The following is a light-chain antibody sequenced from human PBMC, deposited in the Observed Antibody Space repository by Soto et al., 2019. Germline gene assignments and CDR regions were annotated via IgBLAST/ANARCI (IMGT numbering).Light chain of an antibody. J-gene: IGKJ2*01. Sequence: EIVLTQSPGTLSLSPGERATLSCRAGQSVSSSFLAWSQQKPGQAPRLLIYGLSSRATGIPDRFSGSGSGTDFTLTISRLEPEDFAVYYFQQYDSSPRTFGQGTKLVIK. CDR3: QQYDSSPRT. V-gene: IGKV3-20*01. CDR1: QSVSSSF. CDR2: GLS.